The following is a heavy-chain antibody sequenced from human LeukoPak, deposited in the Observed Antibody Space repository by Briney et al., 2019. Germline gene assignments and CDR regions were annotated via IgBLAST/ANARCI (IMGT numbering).Heavy chain of an antibody. Sequence: GGSLRLSCAASGFTFSSYAMHWVRQAPGKGLEWVAVISYDGSNKYYADSVKGRFTISRDNSKNTLYLQMNSLRAEDTAVYYCARVPVGSYSFDYWGQGTLVTVSS. CDR3: ARVPVGSYSFDY. CDR2: ISYDGSNK. CDR1: GFTFSSYA. J-gene: IGHJ4*02. V-gene: IGHV3-30-3*01. D-gene: IGHD1-26*01.